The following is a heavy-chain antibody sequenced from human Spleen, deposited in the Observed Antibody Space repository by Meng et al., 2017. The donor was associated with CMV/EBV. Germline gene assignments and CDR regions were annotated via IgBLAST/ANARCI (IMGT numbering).Heavy chain of an antibody. J-gene: IGHJ6*02. Sequence: GESLKISCAASGFTFSSYGMHWVRQAPGKGLEWVAFIRYDGSNKYYADSVNGRFTISRDNSRNTLYLQMNSLRVEDTAVYYCATDDSRSPYYSYGMDVWGQGTTVTVSS. CDR1: GFTFSSYG. CDR3: ATDDSRSPYYSYGMDV. D-gene: IGHD6-6*01. CDR2: IRYDGSNK. V-gene: IGHV3-30*02.